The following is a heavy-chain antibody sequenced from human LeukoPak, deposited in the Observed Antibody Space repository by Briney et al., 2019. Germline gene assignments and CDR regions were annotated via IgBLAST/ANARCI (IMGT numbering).Heavy chain of an antibody. Sequence: ASVTVSCKASGYTFTSYGISWVRQAPGQGLEWMGWISGYNGYTHYAHNLQGRVTMTTDTSTSTAYMQLRSLRSDSTAVYYCARDEARYSSGYYPNWFDPWGQGTLVTVSS. CDR1: GYTFTSYG. D-gene: IGHD3-22*01. CDR2: ISGYNGYT. V-gene: IGHV1-18*01. J-gene: IGHJ5*02. CDR3: ARDEARYSSGYYPNWFDP.